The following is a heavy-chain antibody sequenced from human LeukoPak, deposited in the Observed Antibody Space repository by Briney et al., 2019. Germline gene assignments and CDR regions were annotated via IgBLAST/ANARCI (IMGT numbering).Heavy chain of an antibody. D-gene: IGHD3-22*01. CDR2: IYTRGST. J-gene: IGHJ3*02. CDR3: ARGGYYDTSGSRDAFDI. V-gene: IGHV4-61*02. Sequence: SETLSLTCTVSGGFISSGSYYWNWIRQPAGKGLEWIGRIYTRGSTNYNPSLKSRVTISVDTSKNQFSLILSSVTAADTAVYYCARGGYYDTSGSRDAFDIWGQGTMVTVSS. CDR1: GGFISSGSYY.